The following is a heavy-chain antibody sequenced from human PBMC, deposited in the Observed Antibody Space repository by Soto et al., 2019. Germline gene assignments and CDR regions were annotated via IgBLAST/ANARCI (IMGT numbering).Heavy chain of an antibody. V-gene: IGHV3-33*01. Sequence: GGSLRLSCAASGFTFSSYGMHWVRQAPGKGLEWVAVIWYDGSNKYYADSVKGRFTISRDNSKNTLYLQMNSLRAEDTAVYYCARDGGMVRGVISYYYYYYGMDVWGQGTTVTVSS. CDR1: GFTFSSYG. D-gene: IGHD3-10*01. CDR3: ARDGGMVRGVISYYYYYYGMDV. CDR2: IWYDGSNK. J-gene: IGHJ6*02.